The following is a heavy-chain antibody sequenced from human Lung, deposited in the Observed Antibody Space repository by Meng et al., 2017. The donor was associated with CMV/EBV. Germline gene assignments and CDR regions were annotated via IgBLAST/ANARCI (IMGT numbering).Heavy chain of an antibody. CDR2: IYDNGT. D-gene: IGHD3-10*01. Sequence: SETLSLXXTVSGGCISNYYWNWIRQPPGKGLELIGYIYDNGTNYNPSHKRRVTISIDTSKNQLSLNLVSVTAADTAVYYCAREDVEWVYGSGLGHWGQGTLVTVSS. V-gene: IGHV4-59*01. J-gene: IGHJ5*02. CDR1: GGCISNYY. CDR3: AREDVEWVYGSGLGH.